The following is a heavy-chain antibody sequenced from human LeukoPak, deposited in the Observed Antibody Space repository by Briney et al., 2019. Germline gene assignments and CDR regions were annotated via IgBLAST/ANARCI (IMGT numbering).Heavy chain of an antibody. CDR1: GFTFSSYA. V-gene: IGHV3-23*01. J-gene: IGHJ3*02. Sequence: GGSLRLSCAASGFTFSSYAMSWVRQAPGKGLEWVSAISGSGGSTYYADSVKGRFTISRDNSKNTLYLQMNSLRAEDTALYYCAKDRVGELWGDAFDIWGQGTMVTVSS. CDR3: AKDRVGELWGDAFDI. D-gene: IGHD1-26*01. CDR2: ISGSGGST.